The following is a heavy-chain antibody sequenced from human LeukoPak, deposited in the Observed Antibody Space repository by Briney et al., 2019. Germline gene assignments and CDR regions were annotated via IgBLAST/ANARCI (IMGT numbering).Heavy chain of an antibody. J-gene: IGHJ4*02. CDR1: GYTFTGYY. CDR2: IYPNSGAT. Sequence: ASVKVSCKPSGYTFTGYYMHWVRQAPGQGLEWMGWIYPNSGATKYAPKFQGRVTMTRDTSISTAYMELSGLRSDDTAVYYCGTLLSNGPFDYWGQGSLVTVSS. V-gene: IGHV1-2*02. CDR3: GTLLSNGPFDY.